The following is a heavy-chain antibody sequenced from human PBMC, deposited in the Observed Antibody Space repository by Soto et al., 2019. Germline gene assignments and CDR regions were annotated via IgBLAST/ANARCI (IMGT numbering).Heavy chain of an antibody. CDR3: ARTTGSGSYSSF. D-gene: IGHD1-26*01. V-gene: IGHV1-18*01. Sequence: QVQLVQSGAEVKKPGASMKVSCRASGYTFRNYGVTWVRQAPGQGLEWVGWVSAFNGDRNYAQKFQGRVTMTTDTSTSTAYMELRSLRADDTAVYYCARTTGSGSYSSFWGQGTLVTVS. J-gene: IGHJ4*02. CDR2: VSAFNGDR. CDR1: GYTFRNYG.